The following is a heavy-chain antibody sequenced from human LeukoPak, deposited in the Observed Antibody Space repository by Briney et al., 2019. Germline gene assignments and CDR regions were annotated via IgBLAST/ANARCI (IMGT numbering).Heavy chain of an antibody. CDR1: GFTISNYW. D-gene: IGHD4-17*01. J-gene: IGHJ6*03. CDR2: IKADGSER. V-gene: IGHV3-7*01. Sequence: PGGSLRLSCVASGFTISNYWMSWVRQAPGKGLEWVANIKADGSERYYVDSVRGRFTISRDNAKNSLYLQMNSLRAEDTAVYYCARDGESTRAYYYYYMDVWGKGTTVTVSS. CDR3: ARDGESTRAYYYYYMDV.